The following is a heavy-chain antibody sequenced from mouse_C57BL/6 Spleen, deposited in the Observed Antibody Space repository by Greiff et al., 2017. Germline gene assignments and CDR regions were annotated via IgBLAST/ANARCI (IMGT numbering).Heavy chain of an antibody. CDR2: IDPSDSYT. V-gene: IGHV1-50*01. D-gene: IGHD3-3*01. Sequence: QVQLQQPGAELVKPGASVKLSCKASGYTFTSYWMQWVKQRPGQGLEWIGEIDPSDSYTNYNQKFKGKATLTVDTSSSTAYMQLSSLTSEDPAVYYCARGGTEVAYWGQGTLVTVSA. CDR1: GYTFTSYW. J-gene: IGHJ3*01. CDR3: ARGGTEVAY.